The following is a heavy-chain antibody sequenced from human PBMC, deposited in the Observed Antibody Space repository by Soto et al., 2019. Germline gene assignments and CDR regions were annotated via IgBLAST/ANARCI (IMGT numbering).Heavy chain of an antibody. V-gene: IGHV1-46*01. J-gene: IGHJ4*02. Sequence: ASVKVSCKASGYTFTNYYVQWVRQAPGQGLEWMGVIHPDGGHTTYSQKFQDRVTMTRDTFTSTIYMDLSSLRSEDTAVYYCARGDNDYWGQGTLVTVYS. CDR2: IHPDGGHT. CDR1: GYTFTNYY. CDR3: ARGDNDY.